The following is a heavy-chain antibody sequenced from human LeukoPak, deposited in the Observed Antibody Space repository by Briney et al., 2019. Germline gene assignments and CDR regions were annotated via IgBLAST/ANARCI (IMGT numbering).Heavy chain of an antibody. CDR1: GCSISSGDYY. CDR2: IYYSGST. D-gene: IGHD5-18*01. V-gene: IGHV4-30-4*08. CDR3: ASYRMSSPRGYSYGFGIDY. Sequence: SQTLSLTCTVSGCSISSGDYYWSWIRQPPGKGLEWIGYIYYSGSTYYNPSLKSRVTISVDTSKNQFSLKLSSVTAADTAVYYCASYRMSSPRGYSYGFGIDYWGQGTLVTVSS. J-gene: IGHJ4*02.